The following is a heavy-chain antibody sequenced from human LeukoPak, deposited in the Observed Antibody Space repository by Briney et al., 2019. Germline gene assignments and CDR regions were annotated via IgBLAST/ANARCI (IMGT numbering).Heavy chain of an antibody. Sequence: PSETLSLTCSVSGVYFSSSGYYWGWIRQPPGKGLEWIGNIYYSGRTYYNPSLKSRVTISADTSKNHFSLRVTSVTAADTAVYYCARSRDNWFDPWGQGTLVTVSS. CDR2: IYYSGRT. CDR1: GVYFSSSGYY. V-gene: IGHV4-39*07. CDR3: ARSRDNWFDP. J-gene: IGHJ5*02.